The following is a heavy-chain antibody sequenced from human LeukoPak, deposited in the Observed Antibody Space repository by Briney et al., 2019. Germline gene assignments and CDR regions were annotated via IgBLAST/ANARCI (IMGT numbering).Heavy chain of an antibody. Sequence: GRSLRLSCAASGFTFNNYGMHWVRQAPGKGLEWVAVVWYDGNNRYYADSVKGRFTISRDNSKDTVYLQMSDLRAEDTAIYYCARDRGSGSYSPLEHWGQGTLVTVSS. CDR1: GFTFNNYG. J-gene: IGHJ1*01. CDR2: VWYDGNNR. D-gene: IGHD3-10*01. V-gene: IGHV3-33*01. CDR3: ARDRGSGSYSPLEH.